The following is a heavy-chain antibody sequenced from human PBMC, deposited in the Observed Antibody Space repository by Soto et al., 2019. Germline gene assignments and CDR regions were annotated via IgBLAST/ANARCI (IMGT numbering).Heavy chain of an antibody. CDR3: AAGHYDILTGYLVNDY. D-gene: IGHD3-9*01. J-gene: IGHJ4*02. V-gene: IGHV1-58*02. Sequence: GASVKVSCKASGYTFTNYAMHWVRQAPGQRLEWIGWIVVGSGNTNYAQKFQERVTITRDMSTSTAYMELSSLRSEDTAVYYCAAGHYDILTGYLVNDYWGQGTLVTVSS. CDR2: IVVGSGNT. CDR1: GYTFTNYA.